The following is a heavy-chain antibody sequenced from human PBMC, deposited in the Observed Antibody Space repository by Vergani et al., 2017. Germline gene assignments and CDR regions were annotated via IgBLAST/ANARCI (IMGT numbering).Heavy chain of an antibody. CDR1: GFTFNEYW. V-gene: IGHV3-74*01. J-gene: IGHJ5*02. Sequence: EVELVESGGGLVQPGGSLRLPCAPSGFTFNEYWMHWARQVPGKGLVWVSGMNGNGDTISYADSVKGRFTISRDNAKNTLFLQMNSLRAEDTAVYYCARARKFRFGVVWENWFDPWGQGTLVTVSS. CDR2: MNGNGDTI. D-gene: IGHD3-3*01. CDR3: ARARKFRFGVVWENWFDP.